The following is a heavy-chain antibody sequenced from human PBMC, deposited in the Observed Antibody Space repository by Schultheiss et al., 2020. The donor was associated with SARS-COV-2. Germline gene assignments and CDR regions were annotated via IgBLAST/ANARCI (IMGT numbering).Heavy chain of an antibody. CDR2: TRNKANSYTT. D-gene: IGHD5-24*01. J-gene: IGHJ4*02. CDR3: ARDRMATRSDY. V-gene: IGHV3-72*01. Sequence: GGSLRLSCAASGFTFSSYAMHWVRQAPGKGLEWVGRTRNKANSYTTENAASVRGRFTISRDDSKNSLYLQMNSLRAEDTAVYYCARDRMATRSDYWGQGTLVTVSS. CDR1: GFTFSSYA.